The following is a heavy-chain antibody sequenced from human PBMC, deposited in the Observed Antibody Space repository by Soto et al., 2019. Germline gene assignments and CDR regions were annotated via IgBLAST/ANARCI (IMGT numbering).Heavy chain of an antibody. CDR2: INPNSGGT. CDR3: AREGYSSGWYYYYYGMDV. D-gene: IGHD6-19*01. J-gene: IGHJ6*02. Sequence: ASVKVSCKASGYTFTGYYMHWVRQAPGQGLEWMGWINPNSGGTNYAQKFQGWVTMTRDTSISTAYMELSRLRSDDTAVYYCAREGYSSGWYYYYYGMDVWGQGTTVTVSS. CDR1: GYTFTGYY. V-gene: IGHV1-2*04.